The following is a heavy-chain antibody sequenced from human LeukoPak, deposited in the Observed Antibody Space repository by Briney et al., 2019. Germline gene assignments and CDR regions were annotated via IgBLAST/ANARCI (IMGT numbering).Heavy chain of an antibody. CDR2: IYDSGST. V-gene: IGHV4-39*07. D-gene: IGHD2-2*01. Sequence: SETLSLTSTVSGGSIRSSYYYWGWIRQPPGKGLEWIGSIYDSGSTYYNPSLKSRVTISVDRSKNQFSLKLSSVTAADTAVYYCAREVWEVPYCSSTSCYSKSNWFDPWGQGTLVTVSS. J-gene: IGHJ5*02. CDR1: GGSIRSSYYY. CDR3: AREVWEVPYCSSTSCYSKSNWFDP.